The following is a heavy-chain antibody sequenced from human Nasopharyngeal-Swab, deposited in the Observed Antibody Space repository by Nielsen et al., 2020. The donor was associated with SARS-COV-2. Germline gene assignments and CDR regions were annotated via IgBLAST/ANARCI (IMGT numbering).Heavy chain of an antibody. D-gene: IGHD5-24*01. Sequence: SVKVSCKTSGGTFSSYGISWFRQAPGQGLEWMGGIIPILPITNYAQKFQDRVTITADKSTSTAYLELSSLRSEDTAAYYCARGGWLRKDYYYSYYYMDVWGKGTTVTVSS. V-gene: IGHV1-69*10. CDR2: IIPILPIT. CDR1: GGTFSSYG. J-gene: IGHJ6*03. CDR3: ARGGWLRKDYYYSYYYMDV.